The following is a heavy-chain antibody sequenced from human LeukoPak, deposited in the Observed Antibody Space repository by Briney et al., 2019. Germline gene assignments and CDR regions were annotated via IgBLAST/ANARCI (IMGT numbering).Heavy chain of an antibody. D-gene: IGHD3-3*01. CDR1: GYTFTGYY. J-gene: IGHJ6*04. CDR2: INPNSGGT. CDR3: ARGIRFLEWLSPVDV. Sequence: GASVKVSCKASGYTFTGYYMHWVRQAPGQGLEWMGWINPNSGGTNYAQKFQGRVTMTRDTSISTAYMELSRLRSDDTAVYYCARGIRFLEWLSPVDVWGKGTTVTVSS. V-gene: IGHV1-2*02.